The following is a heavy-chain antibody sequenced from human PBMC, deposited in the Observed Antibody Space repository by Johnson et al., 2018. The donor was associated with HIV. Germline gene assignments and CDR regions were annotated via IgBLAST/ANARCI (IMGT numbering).Heavy chain of an antibody. CDR1: GFTVSSNY. D-gene: IGHD6-13*01. CDR3: ARGRKDIGAADGLDNDAFDM. CDR2: IYSGGST. V-gene: IGHV3-66*03. Sequence: EVQLVESGGGLIQPGGSLRLSCAASGFTVSSNYMSWVRQAPGKGLEWVSVIYSGGSTYYADSVKGRFTISRDNSKNTLYLQMDSLRPDDTALYYCARGRKDIGAADGLDNDAFDMWGQGTLVTISS. J-gene: IGHJ3*02.